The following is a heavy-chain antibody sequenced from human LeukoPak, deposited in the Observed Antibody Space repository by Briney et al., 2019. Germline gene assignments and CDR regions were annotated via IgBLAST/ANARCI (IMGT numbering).Heavy chain of an antibody. D-gene: IGHD1-7*01. V-gene: IGHV1-3*01. CDR2: INADNGNT. CDR3: ARHPHNWNYVYNYYYGMDV. Sequence: GTSLRLSCAASGFTFSSFGMHWVRQAPGQRLEWMGCINADNGNTKYSQKFQGRVTFTRDTSASTAYMELSSLRSEDTAVYYCARHPHNWNYVYNYYYGMDVWGQGTTVTVSS. J-gene: IGHJ6*02. CDR1: GFTFSSFG.